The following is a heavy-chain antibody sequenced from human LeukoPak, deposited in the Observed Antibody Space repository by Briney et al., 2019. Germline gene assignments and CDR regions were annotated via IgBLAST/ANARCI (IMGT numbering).Heavy chain of an antibody. V-gene: IGHV1-18*01. J-gene: IGHJ4*02. CDR2: ISAYNGNT. CDR1: GYAFTSYG. Sequence: ASVKVSCKASGYAFTSYGISWVRQAPGQGLEWMGWISAYNGNTNYAQKLQGRVTMTTDTSTSTAYMELRSLRSEDTAVYYCARGLAYSSGSSAFDYWGQGTLVTVSS. CDR3: ARGLAYSSGSSAFDY. D-gene: IGHD6-19*01.